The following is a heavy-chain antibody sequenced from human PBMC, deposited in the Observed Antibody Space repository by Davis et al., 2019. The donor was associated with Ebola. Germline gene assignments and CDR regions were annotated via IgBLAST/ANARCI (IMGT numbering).Heavy chain of an antibody. CDR1: GFTFSTFW. V-gene: IGHV3-7*03. J-gene: IGHJ4*02. CDR2: INQVGSEK. Sequence: GESLKISCAASGFTFSTFWMSWFRQAPGKGLEWVAKINQVGSEKYYVDSVKGRFTVSRDNAKNSLYLQMNSLRDEDTAVYYCTRDTRSSGWYGDFDSWGQGTLVTVSS. CDR3: TRDTRSSGWYGDFDS. D-gene: IGHD6-19*01.